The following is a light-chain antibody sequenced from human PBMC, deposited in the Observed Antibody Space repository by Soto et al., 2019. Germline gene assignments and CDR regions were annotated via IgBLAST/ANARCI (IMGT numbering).Light chain of an antibody. CDR1: SSDVGGYNY. Sequence: QSVLTQPASVSGSPGQSITISCTGTSSDVGGYNYVSWYQQHPGKAPKLMIYDVSDRPSGVSNRFSASKSGNTASLTISGLQAADEADYFCSSYTSSMTNVFGSGTKVTVL. CDR2: DVS. CDR3: SSYTSSMTNV. J-gene: IGLJ1*01. V-gene: IGLV2-14*03.